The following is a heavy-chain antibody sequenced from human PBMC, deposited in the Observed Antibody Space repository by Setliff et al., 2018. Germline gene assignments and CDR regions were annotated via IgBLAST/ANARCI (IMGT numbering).Heavy chain of an antibody. J-gene: IGHJ6*03. CDR2: ISGYNGNT. V-gene: IGHV1-18*01. CDR3: VREGVDSRSSTDYRYYMDV. Sequence: ASVKVSCKASGFTFKTYSFSWIRQAPGQGLEWVGWISGYNGNTIYAQNFQGRVTMTTDASTNTAYMELRSLRSDDTAVYYCVREGVDSRSSTDYRYYMDVWGKGTTVTVSS. D-gene: IGHD3-22*01. CDR1: GFTFKTYS.